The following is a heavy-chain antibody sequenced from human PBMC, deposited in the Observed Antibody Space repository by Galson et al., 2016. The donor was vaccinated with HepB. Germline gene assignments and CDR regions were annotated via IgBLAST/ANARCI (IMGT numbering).Heavy chain of an antibody. J-gene: IGHJ4*02. Sequence: SLRLSCAASGFSFSSYGMHWVRQAPGRGLEWVAVISYDVSNKYYADSVKGRFTISRDNSKNTLYLQMNSLRTEDTAVYYCAKGISDSSGYYGGLFWGQGTLVTVSS. CDR3: AKGISDSSGYYGGLF. CDR1: GFSFSSYG. CDR2: ISYDVSNK. V-gene: IGHV3-30*18. D-gene: IGHD3-22*01.